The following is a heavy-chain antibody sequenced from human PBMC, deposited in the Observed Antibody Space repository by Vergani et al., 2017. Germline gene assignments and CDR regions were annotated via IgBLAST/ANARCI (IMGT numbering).Heavy chain of an antibody. J-gene: IGHJ4*02. CDR3: AREGNGYRSFD. Sequence: QVQLPESGPGLVKPSGTLSLTCAVSGGSISSSNWWGWVRQPPGKGLEWIGEIYHSGSTNYNPSLKSRVTRSVYKSKNQFSLQLSSVTAADTAVYYCAREGNGYRSFDWGRGTLVTVSS. CDR2: IYHSGST. V-gene: IGHV4-4*02. D-gene: IGHD6-13*01. CDR1: GGSISSSNW.